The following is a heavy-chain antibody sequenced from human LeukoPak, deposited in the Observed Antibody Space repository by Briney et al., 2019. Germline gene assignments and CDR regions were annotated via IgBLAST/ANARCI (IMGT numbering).Heavy chain of an antibody. J-gene: IGHJ4*02. V-gene: IGHV1-69*13. CDR2: IIPIFGTA. CDR1: GGTFSSYA. D-gene: IGHD1-26*01. CDR3: ARDLHSRWELRLGGSLGY. Sequence: ASVKVSCKASGGTFSSYAISWVRQAPGQGLEWMGGIIPIFGTANYAQKFQGRVTITADESTSTAYMELSSLRSEDTAVCYCARDLHSRWELRLGGSLGYWGQGTLVTVSS.